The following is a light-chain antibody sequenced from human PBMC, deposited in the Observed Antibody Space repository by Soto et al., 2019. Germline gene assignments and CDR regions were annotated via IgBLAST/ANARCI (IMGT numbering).Light chain of an antibody. J-gene: IGLJ1*01. CDR1: SGNIGSYNL. V-gene: IGLV2-23*02. CDR2: EVS. Sequence: QSVLTQPASVSGSPGQSITLSCTGTSGNIGSYNLVSWYQQHPGNAPKLMIYEVSKWPSGVSNRFSGSKSGHTASLTISGLQAEDEADYYCCSYAGSSPNDVFGTGTKLTVL. CDR3: CSYAGSSPNDV.